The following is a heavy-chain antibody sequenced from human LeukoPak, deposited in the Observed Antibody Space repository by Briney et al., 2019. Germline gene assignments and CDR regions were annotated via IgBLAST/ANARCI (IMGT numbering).Heavy chain of an antibody. CDR2: IYYSRST. CDR1: GGSISSSSYY. D-gene: IGHD3-10*01. CDR3: ARLVEFTDY. J-gene: IGHJ4*01. V-gene: IGHV4-39*01. Sequence: AGTLCLTCTVSGGSISSSSYYWGRIRQPPGKGLEWIGSIYYSRSTYYNPSLKSRVTISVDTCKNQFSLKLSSVTAADTAVYYCARLVEFTDYWGQASLVTVSS.